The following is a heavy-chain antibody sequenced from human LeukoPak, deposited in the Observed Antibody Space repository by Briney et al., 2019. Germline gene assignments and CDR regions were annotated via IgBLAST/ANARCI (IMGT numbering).Heavy chain of an antibody. J-gene: IGHJ6*03. D-gene: IGHD3-9*01. Sequence: GGSLRLSCAASGFTLSSYSMNWVRQAPGKGLEWVSPISSSGSDIYYADSVKGRFTISRDNAKNSLYLQMNSLRADDTAVYYCARKYYDILIPRDYLFYMDVWGKGTTVTVSS. CDR3: ARKYYDILIPRDYLFYMDV. CDR2: ISSSGSDI. V-gene: IGHV3-21*01. CDR1: GFTLSSYS.